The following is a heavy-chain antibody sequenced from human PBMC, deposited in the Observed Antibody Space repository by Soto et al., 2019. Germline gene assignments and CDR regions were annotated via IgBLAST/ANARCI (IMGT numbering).Heavy chain of an antibody. CDR1: GYTFTGYY. J-gene: IGHJ6*02. Sequence: ASVKVACKASGYTFTGYYMRWVRQAPGQGLEWMGWINPNSGGTNYAQKFQGWVTMTRDTSISTAYMELSRLRSDDTAVYYCARNSHSRGHSSSWNYGMDVWGQGTTVTV. CDR3: ARNSHSRGHSSSWNYGMDV. D-gene: IGHD6-13*01. CDR2: INPNSGGT. V-gene: IGHV1-2*04.